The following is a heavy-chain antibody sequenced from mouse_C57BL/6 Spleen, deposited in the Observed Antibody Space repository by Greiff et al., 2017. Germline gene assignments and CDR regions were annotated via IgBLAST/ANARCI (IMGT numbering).Heavy chain of an antibody. J-gene: IGHJ4*01. CDR3: ARPVYSNYRYYAMDY. D-gene: IGHD2-5*01. Sequence: EVMLVESGGGLVKPGGSLKLSCAASGFTFSDYGMHWVRQAPEKGLEWVAYISSGSSTIYYADTVKGRFTISRDNAKNTLFLQMTSLRSEDTAMYYCARPVYSNYRYYAMDYWGQGTSVTVSS. CDR2: ISSGSSTI. CDR1: GFTFSDYG. V-gene: IGHV5-17*01.